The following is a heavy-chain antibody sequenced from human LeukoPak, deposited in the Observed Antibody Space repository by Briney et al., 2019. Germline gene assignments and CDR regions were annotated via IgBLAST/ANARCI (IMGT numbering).Heavy chain of an antibody. CDR3: AKYFSSGSRNFDY. D-gene: IGHD3-10*01. CDR2: IDSGGVGT. J-gene: IGHJ4*02. Sequence: PGGSLRHSCAASGFTFRDYAMTWVRQAPGKGLEWVSAIDSGGVGTYYADSLKGRFTISRDNSKNTLYLEMSSLRAEDTALYYCAKYFSSGSRNFDYWGQGTLVTVSS. CDR1: GFTFRDYA. V-gene: IGHV3-23*01.